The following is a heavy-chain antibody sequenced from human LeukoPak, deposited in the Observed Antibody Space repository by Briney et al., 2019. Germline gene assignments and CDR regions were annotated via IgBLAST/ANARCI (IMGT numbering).Heavy chain of an antibody. J-gene: IGHJ4*02. D-gene: IGHD1-26*01. CDR2: SYPGDSDT. CDR1: GYSVTNYW. Sequence: PGESLKISCKGSGYSVTNYWIGWVRHMPGKCLEWMGISYPGDSDTRYIPSFQGQVTISADKSINTAYLQWSSLKASDTAMYYCARRVNSYWFFDYWGQGTLVTVSS. CDR3: ARRVNSYWFFDY. V-gene: IGHV5-51*01.